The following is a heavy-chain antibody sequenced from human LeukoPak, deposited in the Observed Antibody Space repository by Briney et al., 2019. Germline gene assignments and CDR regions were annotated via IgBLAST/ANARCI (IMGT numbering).Heavy chain of an antibody. J-gene: IGHJ4*02. D-gene: IGHD3-3*01. Sequence: GGSLRLSCAVSGFTFNNYWMHWVRQAPGKGLMWVSRINLDGSSTAYADSVKGRFTISRDNSKNTLYLQMNSLRAEDTAVYYCARVPLRITIFGVVILDYWGQGTLVTVSS. CDR1: GFTFNNYW. CDR3: ARVPLRITIFGVVILDY. V-gene: IGHV3-74*01. CDR2: INLDGSST.